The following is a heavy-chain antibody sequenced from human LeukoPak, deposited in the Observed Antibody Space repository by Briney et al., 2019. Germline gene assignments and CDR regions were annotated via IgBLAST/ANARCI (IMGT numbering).Heavy chain of an antibody. CDR1: GFTFSSYS. J-gene: IGHJ3*02. V-gene: IGHV3-23*01. CDR2: ISGSGDIT. D-gene: IGHD1-14*01. CDR3: AKHPDLHAFDI. Sequence: GGSLRLSCAASGFTFSSYSMNWVRQAPGKGLEWVSAISGSGDITYYADSVKGRFTISRDSSKNTLYLQMNSLRAEDTAVYYCAKHPDLHAFDIWGQGTMVTVSS.